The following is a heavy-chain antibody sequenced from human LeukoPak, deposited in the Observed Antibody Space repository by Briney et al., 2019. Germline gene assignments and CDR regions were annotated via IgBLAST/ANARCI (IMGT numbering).Heavy chain of an antibody. CDR2: ISGSGGST. D-gene: IGHD3-10*01. CDR3: AKGTYGSGSYPYFDY. J-gene: IGHJ4*02. CDR1: GFTFSSYA. Sequence: GGSLRLSCAASGFTFSSYAMSWVRQAPGKGLEWVSAISGSGGSTYYANSVKGRFTISRDNSKNTLYLQMNSLRAEDTAVYYCAKGTYGSGSYPYFDYWGQGTLVTVSS. V-gene: IGHV3-23*01.